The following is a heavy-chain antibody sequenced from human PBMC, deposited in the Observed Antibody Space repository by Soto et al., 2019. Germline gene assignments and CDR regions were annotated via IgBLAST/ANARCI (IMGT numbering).Heavy chain of an antibody. CDR2: ISVYNGNT. V-gene: IGHV1-18*01. CDR1: GYTFTSYG. J-gene: IGHJ6*02. Sequence: QVQLVQSGAEVKKPGASVKVSCKASGYTFTSYGISWVRQAPGQGLEWMGWISVYNGNTNYTQKLQGRVTITTDTSTRTAYMELRSLRSDDTAVYYCARVGLRYFDRDNGMDGWGQGTTVTVSS. D-gene: IGHD3-9*01. CDR3: ARVGLRYFDRDNGMDG.